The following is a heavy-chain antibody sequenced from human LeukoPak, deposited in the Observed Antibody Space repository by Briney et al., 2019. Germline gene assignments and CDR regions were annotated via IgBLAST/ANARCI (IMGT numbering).Heavy chain of an antibody. CDR3: AKGWELPYYGMDV. CDR1: GFTFSSYW. V-gene: IGHV3-7*03. CDR2: IKQDGSEK. J-gene: IGHJ6*02. D-gene: IGHD1-26*01. Sequence: PGGSLRLSCAASGFTFSSYWMSWVRQAPGKGLEWVANIKQDGSEKYYVDSVKGRFTISRDNAKNSLYLQMNSLRAEDTALYYCAKGWELPYYGMDVWGQGTTVTVSS.